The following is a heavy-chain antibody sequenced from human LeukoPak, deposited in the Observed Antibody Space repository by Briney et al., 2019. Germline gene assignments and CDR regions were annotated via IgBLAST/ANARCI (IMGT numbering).Heavy chain of an antibody. CDR1: GFTFSSYS. Sequence: GGSLRLSCAASGFTFSSYSMNWVRQAPGKGLEWISYISSSSSTIHYTDSVKGRFTISRDNAKNSLYLQMNSLRAEDTAVYYCVKDSGYYDTSGKGWFDFWGQGTLVTVSS. D-gene: IGHD3-22*01. CDR2: ISSSSSTI. CDR3: VKDSGYYDTSGKGWFDF. V-gene: IGHV3-48*04. J-gene: IGHJ5*01.